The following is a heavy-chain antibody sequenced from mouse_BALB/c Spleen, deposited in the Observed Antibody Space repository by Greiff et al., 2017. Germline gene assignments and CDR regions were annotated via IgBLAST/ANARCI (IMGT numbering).Heavy chain of an antibody. D-gene: IGHD1-1*01. Sequence: VEESGPGLVKPSQSLSLTCSVTGYSITSGYYWNWIRQFPGNKLEWMGYISYDGSNNYNPSLKNRISITRDTSKNQFFLKLNSVTTEDTATYYCARDYYGSSYVLDYWGQGTTLTVSS. CDR3: ARDYYGSSYVLDY. CDR2: ISYDGSN. J-gene: IGHJ2*01. V-gene: IGHV3-6*02. CDR1: GYSITSGYY.